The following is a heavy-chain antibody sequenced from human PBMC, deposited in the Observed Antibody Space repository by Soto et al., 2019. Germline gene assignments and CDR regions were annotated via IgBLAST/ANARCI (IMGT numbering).Heavy chain of an antibody. Sequence: SETLSLTCTVSGGSISSYYWSWIRQPPGKGLEWIGYIYYSGSTNYNPSLKSRVTISVDTSKNQFSLKLSSVTAADTAVYYCARGDVGSSSSYYYYMDVWGKGTTVTVSS. CDR3: ARGDVGSSSSYYYYMDV. V-gene: IGHV4-59*01. J-gene: IGHJ6*03. CDR2: IYYSGST. D-gene: IGHD6-6*01. CDR1: GGSISSYY.